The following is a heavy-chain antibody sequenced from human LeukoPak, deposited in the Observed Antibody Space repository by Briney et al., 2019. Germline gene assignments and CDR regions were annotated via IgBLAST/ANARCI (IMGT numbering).Heavy chain of an antibody. J-gene: IGHJ5*02. V-gene: IGHV1-46*01. CDR3: ARENDYGNNWFDP. Sequence: ASVKVSCKASGYGFSSYYMHWVRQAPGQGLEWMGIINPSGDSTTYAQKFQGRVTMTRDTSTRTVYMELSSLRSDDTAVYYCARENDYGNNWFDPWGQGTLVTVSS. CDR2: INPSGDST. D-gene: IGHD4-17*01. CDR1: GYGFSSYY.